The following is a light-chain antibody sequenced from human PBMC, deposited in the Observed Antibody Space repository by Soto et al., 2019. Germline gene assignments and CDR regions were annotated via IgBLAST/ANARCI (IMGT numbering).Light chain of an antibody. J-gene: IGKJ1*01. Sequence: EIVLTQSPGTLSLSPGERATLSCRASQSVSNSYIAWYQQKPGQAPRLLIYGASSRATGIPDRFTGSGSGTDFTLTSTRLEPEDFALYYCQQYGISPWTFGQGAKVEIK. CDR3: QQYGISPWT. CDR1: QSVSNSY. V-gene: IGKV3-20*01. CDR2: GAS.